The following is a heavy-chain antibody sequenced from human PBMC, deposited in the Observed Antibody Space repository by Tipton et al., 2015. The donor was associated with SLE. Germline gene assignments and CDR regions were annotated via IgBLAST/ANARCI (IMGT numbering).Heavy chain of an antibody. CDR3: ARGASLRRYFDY. V-gene: IGHV4-59*12. D-gene: IGHD2-21*01. CDR1: GGYISSYY. J-gene: IGHJ4*02. CDR2: IYYSGST. Sequence: TLSLTCTVSGGYISSYYWSWIRQPPGKGLEWIGYIYYSGSTFYNPSLKSRVTISVDMSKNQFSVNLTSVTAADTAVYYVARGASLRRYFDYWCQGTLVTVSS.